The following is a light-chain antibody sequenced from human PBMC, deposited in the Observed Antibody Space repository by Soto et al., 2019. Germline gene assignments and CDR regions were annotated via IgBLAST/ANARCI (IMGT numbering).Light chain of an antibody. J-gene: IGKJ1*01. CDR3: QHYGNSLWT. CDR2: RTS. Sequence: EVVLTQSPGTLSLSPGERATLSCRASESVSSSFLTRYQQKPGQAPRLLIYRTSNRVTGIPDRFSGSGSGTDFTLTISRLEPEDFAVYFCQHYGNSLWTFGQGTKVAIK. V-gene: IGKV3-20*01. CDR1: ESVSSSF.